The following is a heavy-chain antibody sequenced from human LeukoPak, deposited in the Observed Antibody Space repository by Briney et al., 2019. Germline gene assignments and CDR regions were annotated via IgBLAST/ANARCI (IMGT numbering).Heavy chain of an antibody. CDR3: ARDSGRDGYSFDY. CDR1: GGSISSGGYY. CDR2: IYYSGST. V-gene: IGHV4-31*03. D-gene: IGHD5-24*01. J-gene: IGHJ4*02. Sequence: SETLSPTCTVSGGSISSGGYYWSWIRQHPGKGLEWIGYIYYSGSTYYNPSLKSRVTISVDTSKNQFSLKLSSVTAADTAVYYCARDSGRDGYSFDYWGQGTLVTVSS.